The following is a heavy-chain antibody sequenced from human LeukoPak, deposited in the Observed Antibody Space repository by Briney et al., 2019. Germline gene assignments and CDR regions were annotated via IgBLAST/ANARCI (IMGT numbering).Heavy chain of an antibody. CDR1: GYIFNNYG. J-gene: IGHJ4*02. Sequence: ASVKVSCKASGYIFNNYGITWVRQAPGQGLDWMGWIASFDNGNTKYAQKFVDRVTMTKDKSTSTAYMDLKSLTSDDTAIYYCARGPGYSGYLGFYWGQGTLVTVSS. D-gene: IGHD5-12*01. CDR3: ARGPGYSGYLGFY. V-gene: IGHV1-18*01. CDR2: IASFDNGNT.